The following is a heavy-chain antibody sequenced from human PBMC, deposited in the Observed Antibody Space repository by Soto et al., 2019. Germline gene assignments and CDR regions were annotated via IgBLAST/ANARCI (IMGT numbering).Heavy chain of an antibody. D-gene: IGHD5-12*01. CDR2: IYYSGST. CDR1: GGSISSSSYY. CDR3: AREKARDRYNYLFADERYGMDV. Sequence: PSETLSLTCTVSGGSISSSSYYWGWIRQPPGKGLEWIGSIYYSGSTYYNPSLKSRVTISVDTSKNQFSLKLSSVTAADTAVYYCAREKARDRYNYLFADERYGMDVWGQGTTVTVSS. J-gene: IGHJ6*02. V-gene: IGHV4-39*02.